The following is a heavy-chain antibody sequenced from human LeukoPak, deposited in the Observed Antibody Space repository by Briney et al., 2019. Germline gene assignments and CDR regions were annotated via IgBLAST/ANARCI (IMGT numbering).Heavy chain of an antibody. Sequence: GGSLRLSCAASGFSFSTYAMSWVRQAPGEGLEWVSAISAGGATIYYADSVKGRFTVSRDNSKNTLYLHMNSLRAEDTAIYYCAKDSGGTYFYYYYYMDVWGKGTTVTVSS. CDR3: AKDSGGTYFYYYYYMDV. J-gene: IGHJ6*03. CDR2: ISAGGATI. D-gene: IGHD1-26*01. CDR1: GFSFSTYA. V-gene: IGHV3-23*01.